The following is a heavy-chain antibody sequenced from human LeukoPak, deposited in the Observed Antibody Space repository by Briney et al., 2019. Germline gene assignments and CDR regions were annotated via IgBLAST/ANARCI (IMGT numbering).Heavy chain of an antibody. D-gene: IGHD3-16*01. J-gene: IGHJ4*02. Sequence: PGGSLRLSCAASGFSFSTYGMHWVRQAPGKGLEWVALICNAGTNTYYADSVKGRFTISRDNSKNTLYLQMNSLRAEDTAVYYCAGDTPPGGDYYFDYWGQGTLVIVSS. CDR2: ICNAGTNT. CDR1: GFSFSTYG. CDR3: AGDTPPGGDYYFDY. V-gene: IGHV3-33*01.